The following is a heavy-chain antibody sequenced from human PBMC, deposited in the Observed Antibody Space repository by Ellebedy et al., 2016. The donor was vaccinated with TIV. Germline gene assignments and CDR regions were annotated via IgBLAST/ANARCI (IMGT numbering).Heavy chain of an antibody. CDR1: GGSITTNMW. V-gene: IGHV4-4*02. D-gene: IGHD7-27*01. J-gene: IGHJ3*02. Sequence: MPSETLSLTCTVSGGSITTNMWWTWVRQPPGKGLEWIGEIFGSGTTNYAPSLKGRVTMSPDKSKNRFSLRLSSVTAADTAMYYCTTNWGNNAFEMWGQGTMVTVSS. CDR3: TTNWGNNAFEM. CDR2: IFGSGTT.